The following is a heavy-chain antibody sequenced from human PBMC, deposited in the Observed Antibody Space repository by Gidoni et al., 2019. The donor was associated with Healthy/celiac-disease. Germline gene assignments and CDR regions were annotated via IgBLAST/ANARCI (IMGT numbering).Heavy chain of an antibody. J-gene: IGHJ5*02. D-gene: IGHD6-19*01. Sequence: QVQLVQSGAEVKKPGASVKVSCKASGSTFTSYAMHWVRQAPGQRLEWMGWINAGNGNTKYSQKFQGRVTITRDTSASTAYMELSSLRSEDTAVYYCARAEGYSSGWYRFDPWGQGTLVTVSS. CDR3: ARAEGYSSGWYRFDP. CDR2: INAGNGNT. CDR1: GSTFTSYA. V-gene: IGHV1-3*01.